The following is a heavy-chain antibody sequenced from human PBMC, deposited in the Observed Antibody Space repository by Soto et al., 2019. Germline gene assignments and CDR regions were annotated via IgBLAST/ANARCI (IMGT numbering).Heavy chain of an antibody. D-gene: IGHD3-22*01. V-gene: IGHV4-61*01. Sequence: QVQLQESGPGLVKPSETLSLTCTVSGGSVSSGNYYWSWIRQPPGKGLEWIGYFYYTGSTNYNPSLKSRVTISVDASKNQFPLRLSSLTAADTAVYYCARSMHYTDGSNYSPFDYWGQGTLVTVSS. CDR2: FYYTGST. CDR1: GGSVSSGNYY. CDR3: ARSMHYTDGSNYSPFDY. J-gene: IGHJ4*02.